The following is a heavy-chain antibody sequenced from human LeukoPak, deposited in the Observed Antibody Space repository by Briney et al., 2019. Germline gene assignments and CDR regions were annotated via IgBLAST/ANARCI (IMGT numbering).Heavy chain of an antibody. Sequence: SETLSLTCAVYGGSFSGYYWSWIRQPPGKGLEWIGEINHSGSTNYNPSLKSRVTISVDTSKSQFSLKLSSVTAADTAVYYCARDAYGSSFGLCYFDYWGQGTLVTVSS. CDR2: INHSGST. J-gene: IGHJ4*02. CDR3: ARDAYGSSFGLCYFDY. V-gene: IGHV4-34*01. D-gene: IGHD6-6*01. CDR1: GGSFSGYY.